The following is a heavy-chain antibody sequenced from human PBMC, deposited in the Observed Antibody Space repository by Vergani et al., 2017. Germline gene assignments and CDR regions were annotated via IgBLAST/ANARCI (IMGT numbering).Heavy chain of an antibody. V-gene: IGHV4-4*03. Sequence: QVQLQESGPGLVKPPGTLSLTCAVSGGSISSSNWWSWVRQPPGKGLQWIGEIYQSGSTNYNPSLKSRVTISVDKSMNQFSLKLSSVTAADTAVYYCARALKLRYSPFGDYYYYGMDVWGQGTTVTVSS. CDR1: GGSISSSNW. CDR3: ARALKLRYSPFGDYYYYGMDV. D-gene: IGHD3-9*01. J-gene: IGHJ6*02. CDR2: IYQSGST.